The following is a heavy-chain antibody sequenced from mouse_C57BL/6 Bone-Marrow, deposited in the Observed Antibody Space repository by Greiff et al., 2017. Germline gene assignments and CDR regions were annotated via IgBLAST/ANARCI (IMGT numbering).Heavy chain of an antibody. D-gene: IGHD1-1*01. Sequence: QVQLKQSGAELVRPGASVTLSCKASGYTFTDYEMHWVKQTPVHGLEWIGAIDPETGGTAYNQKFKGKAILTADKSSSTAYMELRSLTSEDSAVYYCTRITVVATDYWGQGTTLTVSS. CDR2: IDPETGGT. CDR3: TRITVVATDY. J-gene: IGHJ2*01. V-gene: IGHV1-15*01. CDR1: GYTFTDYE.